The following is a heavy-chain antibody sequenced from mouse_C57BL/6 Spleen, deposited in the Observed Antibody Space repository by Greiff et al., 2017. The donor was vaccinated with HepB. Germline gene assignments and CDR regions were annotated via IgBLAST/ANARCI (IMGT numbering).Heavy chain of an antibody. CDR3: ARGGYGNYDYFDY. D-gene: IGHD2-10*02. V-gene: IGHV1-4*01. J-gene: IGHJ2*01. Sequence: VQLQQSGAELARPGASVKMSCKASGYTFTSYTMHWVKQRPGQGLEWIGYINPSSGYTKYNQKFKDKATLTADKSSSTAYMQLSSLTSEDSAVYYCARGGYGNYDYFDYWGQGTTLTVSS. CDR1: GYTFTSYT. CDR2: INPSSGYT.